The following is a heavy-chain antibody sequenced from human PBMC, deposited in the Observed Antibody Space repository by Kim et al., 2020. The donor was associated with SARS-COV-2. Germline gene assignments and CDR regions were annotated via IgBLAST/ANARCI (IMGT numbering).Heavy chain of an antibody. CDR2: ISGSGGST. CDR1: GFTFSSYA. D-gene: IGHD2-21*02. V-gene: IGHV3-23*01. J-gene: IGHJ4*02. Sequence: GGSLRLSCAASGFTFSSYAMSWVRQAPGKGLEWVSAISGSGGSTYYADSVKGRFTISRDNSKNTLYLQMNSLRAEDTAVYYSAKPDTVVTSPPTSWGQGTLVTVSS. CDR3: AKPDTVVTSPPTS.